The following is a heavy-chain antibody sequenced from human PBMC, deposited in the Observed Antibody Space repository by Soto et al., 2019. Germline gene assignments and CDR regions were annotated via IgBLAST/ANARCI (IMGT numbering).Heavy chain of an antibody. J-gene: IGHJ6*02. CDR3: ARGSYTQLVQYYYGMDV. CDR2: VSSSSSYT. CDR1: GFTFSDYY. D-gene: IGHD6-13*01. V-gene: IGHV3-11*05. Sequence: GGSLRLSCAASGFTFSDYYMSWIRQAPGKGLEWVSYVSSSSSYTNYADSVKGRFTISRDNAKNSLYLQMNSLRAEDTAVYYCARGSYTQLVQYYYGMDVWGQGTTVTVSS.